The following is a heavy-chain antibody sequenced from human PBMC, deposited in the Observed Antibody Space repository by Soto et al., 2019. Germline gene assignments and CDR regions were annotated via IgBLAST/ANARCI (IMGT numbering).Heavy chain of an antibody. Sequence: SDTLSRSFSVYGASISGYYWSGSRPPPGKGLEWLGEINHSGSTNYNPSLKSRVTISVDTSKTQFSLKLSSVTAADTAVYYCARGRDVVVVAARRHNWFDPWGQGTLVTVSS. CDR2: INHSGST. J-gene: IGHJ5*02. CDR3: ARGRDVVVVAARRHNWFDP. CDR1: GASISGYY. D-gene: IGHD2-15*01. V-gene: IGHV4-34*01.